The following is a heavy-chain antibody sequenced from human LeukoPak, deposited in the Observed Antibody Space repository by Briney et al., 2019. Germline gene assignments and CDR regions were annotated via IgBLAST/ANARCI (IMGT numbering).Heavy chain of an antibody. CDR1: EFIFTNYA. Sequence: GSLRLSCAASEFIFTNYAMSWARQAPGEGLERVSAISSSGAVTSYANSVRGRFTISRDNSKNTVYLQMNSLTAEDTAIYYCARNRHDSARLPFDPWGQGTLVTVSS. CDR2: ISSSGAVT. J-gene: IGHJ5*02. D-gene: IGHD3-22*01. CDR3: ARNRHDSARLPFDP. V-gene: IGHV3-23*01.